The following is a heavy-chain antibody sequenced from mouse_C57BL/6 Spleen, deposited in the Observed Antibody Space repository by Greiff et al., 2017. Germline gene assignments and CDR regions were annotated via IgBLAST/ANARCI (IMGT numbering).Heavy chain of an antibody. CDR2: IDPETGGT. J-gene: IGHJ1*03. V-gene: IGHV1-15*01. Sequence: VQLQQSGAELVRPGASVTLSCKASGYTFTDYEMHWVKQTPVHGLEWIGAIDPETGGTAYNQKFKGKAILTADKSSSTAYMELRSLTSEDSAVYYCTRWSYGSTDWYFDVWGTGTTVTVSS. CDR1: GYTFTDYE. CDR3: TRWSYGSTDWYFDV. D-gene: IGHD1-1*01.